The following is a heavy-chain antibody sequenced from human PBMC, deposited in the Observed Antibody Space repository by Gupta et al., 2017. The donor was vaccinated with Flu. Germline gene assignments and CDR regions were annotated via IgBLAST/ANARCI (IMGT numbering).Heavy chain of an antibody. CDR2: INHSGST. D-gene: IGHD6-13*01. J-gene: IGHJ3*02. V-gene: IGHV4-34*01. CDR1: GGSFSGYY. Sequence: QVQLQQWGAGLLKPSETLSLTCAVYGGSFSGYYWSWIRQPPGKGLEWIGEINHSGSTNYNPSLKSRVTISVDTSKNQFSLKLSSVTAADTAVYYCAARPQKTYSSSWYFPRGGAFDIWGQGTMVTVSS. CDR3: AARPQKTYSSSWYFPRGGAFDI.